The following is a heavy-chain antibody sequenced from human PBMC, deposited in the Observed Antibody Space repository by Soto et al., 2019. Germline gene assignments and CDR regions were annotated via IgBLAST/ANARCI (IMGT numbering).Heavy chain of an antibody. CDR1: ELSVTDYS. V-gene: IGHV3-30*04. CDR3: AVAGVAKSYFRYYYFSF. D-gene: IGHD3-22*01. Sequence: GGSLRLSCAVSELSVTDYSMHWVRQTADKGLEWVAFISHDGRNTFYSDSVKRRFTISRDDSRNMLFLQMSGVTVEDTAIYYCAVAGVAKSYFRYYYFSFWGRGTLVTVSS. J-gene: IGHJ4*02. CDR2: ISHDGRNT.